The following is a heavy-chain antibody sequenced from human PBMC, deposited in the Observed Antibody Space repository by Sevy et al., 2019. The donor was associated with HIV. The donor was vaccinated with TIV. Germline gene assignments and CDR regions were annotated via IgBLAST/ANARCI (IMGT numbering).Heavy chain of an antibody. J-gene: IGHJ4*02. Sequence: GGSLRLSCAGSGFTFEDYALHWVRQAPGQGLEWVAGINWNSGSLDYADSVKGRFTISRDDAKNSLYLQMDTLRTEDTALYYCAKTPMTEAAPYFHFWGQGTLVTVSS. V-gene: IGHV3-9*01. CDR2: INWNSGSL. CDR3: AKTPMTEAAPYFHF. CDR1: GFTFEDYA. D-gene: IGHD6-19*01.